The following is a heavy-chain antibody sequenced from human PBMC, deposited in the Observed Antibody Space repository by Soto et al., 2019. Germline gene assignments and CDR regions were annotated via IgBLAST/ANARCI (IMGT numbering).Heavy chain of an antibody. CDR3: AREQGDDSSDYYPRYFDY. CDR2: ISSSSSYI. V-gene: IGHV3-21*01. D-gene: IGHD3-22*01. J-gene: IGHJ4*02. CDR1: GFTFSSYS. Sequence: GGSLRLSCAASGFTFSSYSMNWVRQAPGKGLEWVSSISSSSSYIYYADSVKGRFTISRDNAKNSLYLQMNSLRAEDTAVYYCAREQGDDSSDYYPRYFDYWGQGTLVTVSS.